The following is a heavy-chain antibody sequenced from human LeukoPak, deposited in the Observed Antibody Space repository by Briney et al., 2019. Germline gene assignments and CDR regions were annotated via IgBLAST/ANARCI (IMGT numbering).Heavy chain of an antibody. J-gene: IGHJ4*02. CDR3: TRDVPGIEAALFDF. D-gene: IGHD6-13*01. CDR1: GYIFTRCG. V-gene: IGHV1-18*04. CDR2: ISANNGDT. Sequence: ASVKVSCKTSGYIFTRCGITWVRQAPGEGLEWMGSISANNGDTDYAERFQGRVTMTSDTSTSTAYMELRGLRSADTAIYYCTRDVPGIEAALFDFWGQGTLVTVSS.